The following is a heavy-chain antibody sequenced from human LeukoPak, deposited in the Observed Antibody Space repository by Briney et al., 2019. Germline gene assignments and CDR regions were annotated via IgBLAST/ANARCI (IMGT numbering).Heavy chain of an antibody. V-gene: IGHV1-18*01. CDR2: ISAYNGNT. Sequence: ASVKVSCKASGYTFTSYGISWVRQAPGQGLEWMGWISAYNGNTNYAQKLQGRVTMTTDTSTSTAYMELRSLRSDDTAVYYCARDRTTYYYGPEQFDYWGQGTLVTVSS. J-gene: IGHJ4*02. CDR1: GYTFTSYG. D-gene: IGHD3-10*01. CDR3: ARDRTTYYYGPEQFDY.